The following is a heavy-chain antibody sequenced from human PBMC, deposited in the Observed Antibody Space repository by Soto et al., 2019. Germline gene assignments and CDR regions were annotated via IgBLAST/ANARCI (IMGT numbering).Heavy chain of an antibody. CDR1: GGSISSSSYY. D-gene: IGHD2-2*01. J-gene: IGHJ6*03. CDR3: ASPRKYCSSTSCYYMDV. Sequence: SETLSLTCTVSGGSISSSSYYWGWIRQPPGKGLEWIGSIYYSGSTYYNPSLKSRVTISVDTSKNQFSLKLSSVTAADTAVYYCASPRKYCSSTSCYYMDVWGKGTTVTVSS. CDR2: IYYSGST. V-gene: IGHV4-39*01.